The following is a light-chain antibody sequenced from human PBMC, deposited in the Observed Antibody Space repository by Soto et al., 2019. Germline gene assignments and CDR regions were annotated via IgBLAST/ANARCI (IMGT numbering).Light chain of an antibody. CDR1: QSVTSDY. V-gene: IGKV3-20*01. CDR3: QQYGSSPLT. Sequence: EIVLTQSPGTLSLSPGERATLSCRASQSVTSDYFAWYQQKPGQAPKLLIYDASSRATGIPDRFSGSGSGTDFTLTIGRLEPEDFAVYYCQQYGSSPLTFGGGTKVEIK. J-gene: IGKJ4*01. CDR2: DAS.